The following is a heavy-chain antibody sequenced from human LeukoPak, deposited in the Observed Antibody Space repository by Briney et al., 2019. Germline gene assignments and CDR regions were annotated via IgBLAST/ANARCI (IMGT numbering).Heavy chain of an antibody. CDR3: AKGRGLDV. CDR2: IKQDGSDK. CDR1: GFTFSTSW. Sequence: GGSLRLSCAASGFTFSTSWMTWVRQAPGKGLEWVANIKQDGSDKYYMDSVKGRFTISRDNTKNSLYLQMSSLTADDTAVYYCAKGRGLDVWGQGTTVTVSS. J-gene: IGHJ6*02. V-gene: IGHV3-7*01.